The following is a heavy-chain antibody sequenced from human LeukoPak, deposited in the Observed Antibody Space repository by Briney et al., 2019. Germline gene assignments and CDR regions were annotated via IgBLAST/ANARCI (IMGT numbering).Heavy chain of an antibody. CDR1: GFTFGGFL. Sequence: GGSLRVSCAASGFTFGGFLMHWVRQVPGKGPVWISRISTDGRITSYADSVKGRFTISRDNAKSTLYLQMNRLRAEDTAVYFCARDSDYYDSSGLDSWGQGTLVTVSS. CDR2: ISTDGRIT. CDR3: ARDSDYYDSSGLDS. D-gene: IGHD3-22*01. J-gene: IGHJ4*02. V-gene: IGHV3-74*03.